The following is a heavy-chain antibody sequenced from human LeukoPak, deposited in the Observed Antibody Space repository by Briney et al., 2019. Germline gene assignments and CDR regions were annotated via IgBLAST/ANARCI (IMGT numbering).Heavy chain of an antibody. D-gene: IGHD3-22*01. CDR1: GFTFGNYG. J-gene: IGHJ3*02. CDR2: ISGSGGST. Sequence: GGSLRLSCAASGFTFGNYGMSWVRQAPGKGLEWVSAISGSGGSTYYADSVKGRFTISRDNSKNTLYLQMNSLRAEDTAVYYCAKSNIKTYYYDSSGYDAFDIWGQGTMVTVSS. V-gene: IGHV3-23*01. CDR3: AKSNIKTYYYDSSGYDAFDI.